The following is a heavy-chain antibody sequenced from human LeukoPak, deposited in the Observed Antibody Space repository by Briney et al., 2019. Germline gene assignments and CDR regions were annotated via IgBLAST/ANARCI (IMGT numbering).Heavy chain of an antibody. CDR2: IWYDGSNK. V-gene: IGHV3-33*08. D-gene: IGHD1-26*01. CDR1: GFTFSTYA. CDR3: ARDPANSGSYLDY. J-gene: IGHJ4*02. Sequence: GGSLRLSCAASGFTFSTYAMHWVRQAPGKGLEWVAVIWYDGSNKYYADSVKGRFTISRDNSKNTLYLQMNSLRAEDTAVYYCARDPANSGSYLDYWGQGTLVTVSS.